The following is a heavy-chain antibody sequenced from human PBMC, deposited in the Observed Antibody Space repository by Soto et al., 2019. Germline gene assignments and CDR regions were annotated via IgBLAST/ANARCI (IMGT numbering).Heavy chain of an antibody. CDR2: ISSGSAYI. D-gene: IGHD1-26*01. J-gene: IGHJ5*02. CDR3: ARDQGGSYDSWFDP. Sequence: EVQVVESAGGLVKPGGSLRLSCTFTFSLYSMNWVRQAPGKGLEWVESISSGSAYIKYAESVKGRFTISRDNAKNSVHLQMNCLRAEDTAIYQCARDQGGSYDSWFDPWGQGTLVTVSS. CDR1: FTFSLYS. V-gene: IGHV3-21*06.